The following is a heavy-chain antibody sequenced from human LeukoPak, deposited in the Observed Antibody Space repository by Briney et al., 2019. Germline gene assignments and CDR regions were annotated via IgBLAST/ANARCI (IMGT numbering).Heavy chain of an antibody. D-gene: IGHD3-22*01. CDR1: GFTFSSYS. CDR2: INSDGSST. CDR3: AKLLSVIPTYYYDSSFDY. V-gene: IGHV3-74*01. J-gene: IGHJ4*02. Sequence: GGSLRLSCAASGFTFSSYSMNWVRQAPGKGLVWVSRINSDGSSTSYADSVKGRFTISRDNSKNTLYLQMNSLRAEDTAVYYCAKLLSVIPTYYYDSSFDYWGQGTLVTVSS.